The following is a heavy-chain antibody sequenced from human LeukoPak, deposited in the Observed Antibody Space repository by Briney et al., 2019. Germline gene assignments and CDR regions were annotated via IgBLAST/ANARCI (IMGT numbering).Heavy chain of an antibody. CDR1: GESFSDHY. CDR3: ARGRTGAAALDF. J-gene: IGHJ4*02. V-gene: IGHV4-34*01. CDR2: ITHSGST. Sequence: SETLSLTCAVYGESFSDHYWTWIRQPPGKGLEWIGEITHSGSTNYNPSLKSRVTISVDTSKSQFSLKLTSMTAADTAVYYCARGRTGAAALDFWGPGTLVTVSS. D-gene: IGHD2-2*01.